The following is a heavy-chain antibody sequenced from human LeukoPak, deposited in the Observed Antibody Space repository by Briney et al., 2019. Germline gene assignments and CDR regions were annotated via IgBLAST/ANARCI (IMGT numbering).Heavy chain of an antibody. CDR3: ARDPGHDTSNYGGLDF. D-gene: IGHD4-11*01. CDR1: GFTFSDSG. Sequence: GGSLRLSCAASGFTFSDSGMHWVRQASGKGLEWVGHIRSKADSYATVYAASVKGRFTITRDDSENTAYLQMNSLKTEDTAVYYCARDPGHDTSNYGGLDFWGQGTLVTVSS. V-gene: IGHV3-73*01. CDR2: IRSKADSYAT. J-gene: IGHJ4*02.